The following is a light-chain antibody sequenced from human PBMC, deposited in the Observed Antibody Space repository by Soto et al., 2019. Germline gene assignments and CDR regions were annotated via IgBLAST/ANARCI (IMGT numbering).Light chain of an antibody. V-gene: IGKV3-20*01. CDR3: QHYGHPQWT. CDR2: GVF. Sequence: EIVLTQSPDTLSLSPGERATLSCRASQRGYDGYLAWYQQRPGQPPRLLIYGVFTRADGIPDRFSGSGSGTVFTLTITRLEPEDFAVYYCQHYGHPQWTFGQGTKVEVK. CDR1: QRGYDGY. J-gene: IGKJ1*01.